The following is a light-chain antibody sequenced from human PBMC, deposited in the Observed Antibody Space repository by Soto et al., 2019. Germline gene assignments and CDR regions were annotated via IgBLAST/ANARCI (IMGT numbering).Light chain of an antibody. CDR1: QSINNN. Sequence: EIVLTQSPATLSVSPGEIATLSCRASQSINNNLAWYQQKRGQGPRLLIYGASSRATGTPARFSGCGSGTGFTLTISSLQSEDFAIDYCQHYNDWPLTFGGGTKVEIK. CDR2: GAS. V-gene: IGKV3-15*01. J-gene: IGKJ4*01. CDR3: QHYNDWPLT.